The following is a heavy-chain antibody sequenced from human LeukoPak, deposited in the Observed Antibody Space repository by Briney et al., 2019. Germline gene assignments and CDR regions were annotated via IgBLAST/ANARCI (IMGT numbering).Heavy chain of an antibody. J-gene: IGHJ4*02. CDR1: GFTFSSYS. CDR2: ISSSSCYI. Sequence: GGSLRLSCAASGFTFSSYSMIWVRQAPGKGLEWVSSISSSSCYIYYADSEKGRYTISRDNEKNSLYLQMNSLRSEDTAVYYCARDLPPGMIGFDYWGQGTLVTVSS. CDR3: ARDLPPGMIGFDY. V-gene: IGHV3-21*04. D-gene: IGHD3-22*01.